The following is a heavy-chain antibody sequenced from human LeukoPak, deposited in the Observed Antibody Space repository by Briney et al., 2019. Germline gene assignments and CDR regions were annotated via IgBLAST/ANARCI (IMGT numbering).Heavy chain of an antibody. D-gene: IGHD1-26*01. CDR3: AREVIEPSTTDAFDI. Sequence: PSQTLSLTCTVSGDSFTSNNYFWSWVRQHPGEGPEWIGYIKARGNAYYNPSPECRVSISIDTSRKQFSLNLNSVTAADTAVYFCAREVIEPSTTDAFDIWGQGTMVTVSS. CDR2: IKARGNA. V-gene: IGHV4-31*03. CDR1: GDSFTSNNYF. J-gene: IGHJ3*02.